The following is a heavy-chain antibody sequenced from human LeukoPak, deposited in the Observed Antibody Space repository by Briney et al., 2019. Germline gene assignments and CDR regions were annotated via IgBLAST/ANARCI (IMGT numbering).Heavy chain of an antibody. V-gene: IGHV1-2*06. J-gene: IGHJ6*02. Sequence: ASVKVSCKASGYTFTGYYMHWVRQAPGQGLEWMGRINPNSGGTNYAQKFQGRVTMTRDTSISTAYMELSRLRSDDTAVYYCARERQWLTYYGMDVWGQGTTVTVSS. CDR3: ARERQWLTYYGMDV. D-gene: IGHD6-19*01. CDR2: INPNSGGT. CDR1: GYTFTGYY.